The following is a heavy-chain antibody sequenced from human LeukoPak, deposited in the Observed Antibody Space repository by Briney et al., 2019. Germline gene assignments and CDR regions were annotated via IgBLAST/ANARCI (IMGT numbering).Heavy chain of an antibody. CDR1: GYSFSNDYF. J-gene: IGHJ4*02. CDR3: VRDVGQLRSDY. Sequence: SETLSLTCVVSGYSFSNDYFWGWIRQVPGKGLEWIGTISHSGNTYYKPSLKSRATISLDTSKNQFSLKLSSVTAADTAVYYCVRDVGQLRSDYWGQGTLVTVSS. V-gene: IGHV4-38-2*02. D-gene: IGHD2-2*01. CDR2: ISHSGNT.